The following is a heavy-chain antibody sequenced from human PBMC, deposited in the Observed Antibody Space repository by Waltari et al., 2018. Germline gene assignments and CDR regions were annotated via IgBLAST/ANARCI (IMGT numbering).Heavy chain of an antibody. CDR1: GDPVSSTYW. V-gene: IGHV4-4*02. Sequence: QLRLQESGPGLVKPSGTLSPRCAVSGDPVSSTYWWSWVRQSPQKGLEWIGQVHGSGRSNYSPSFASRVTVSLDTSNNQFDLKMTAATAADTAVYYCARDRGRGLYLDTWGPGTVVTVSP. J-gene: IGHJ4*02. CDR2: VHGSGRS. CDR3: ARDRGRGLYLDT. D-gene: IGHD2-15*01.